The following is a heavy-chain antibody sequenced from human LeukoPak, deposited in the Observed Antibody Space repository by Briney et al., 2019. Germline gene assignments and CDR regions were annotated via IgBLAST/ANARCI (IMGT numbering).Heavy chain of an antibody. Sequence: ASVKVSCKASGYTFTSYYMHWVRQAPGQGLEWMGVINPSGGSRSYAQKFQGRVTMTRDTSTSTVYMELSSLRSEDTAVYYCARAPYSSSSDHWHFDYWGQGTLVTVSS. V-gene: IGHV1-46*01. D-gene: IGHD6-6*01. CDR3: ARAPYSSSSDHWHFDY. CDR2: INPSGGSR. CDR1: GYTFTSYY. J-gene: IGHJ4*02.